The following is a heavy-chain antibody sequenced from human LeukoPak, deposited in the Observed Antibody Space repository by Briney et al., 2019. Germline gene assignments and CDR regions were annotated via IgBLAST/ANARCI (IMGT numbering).Heavy chain of an antibody. CDR1: GGSISSSSYY. CDR3: ARQTTVVTLDY. V-gene: IGHV4-61*05. Sequence: SETLSLTCTVSGGSISSSSYYWGWIRQPPGKGLEWIGYIYYSGSTNYNPSLKSRVTISVDTSKNQFSLKLSSVTAADTAVYYCARQTTVVTLDYWGQGTLVTVSS. CDR2: IYYSGST. J-gene: IGHJ4*02. D-gene: IGHD4-23*01.